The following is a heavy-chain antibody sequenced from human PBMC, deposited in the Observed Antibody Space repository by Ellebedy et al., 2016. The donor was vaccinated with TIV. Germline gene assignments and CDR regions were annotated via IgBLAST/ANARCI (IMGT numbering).Heavy chain of an antibody. V-gene: IGHV3-23*01. D-gene: IGHD5-12*01. Sequence: GESLKISCAASGFTFSSYAMSWVRQAPGKGLEWVSAISGSGGSTYYADSVKGRFTISRDNSKNTLYLQMNSLRAEDTAVYYCAKSGYSGYDSALGDKLDYWGQGTLVTVSS. J-gene: IGHJ4*02. CDR2: ISGSGGST. CDR1: GFTFSSYA. CDR3: AKSGYSGYDSALGDKLDY.